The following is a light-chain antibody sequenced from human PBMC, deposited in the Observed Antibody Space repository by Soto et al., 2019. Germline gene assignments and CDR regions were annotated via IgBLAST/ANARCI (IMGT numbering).Light chain of an antibody. CDR3: SSYAASNNLV. CDR1: SSDVGGYNY. CDR2: EVS. Sequence: QSVLTQPPSASGSPGQSVTISCTGTSSDVGGYNYVSWYQQHPGKAPKLMIYEVSKRPSGVPDRFSGSKSGNTASLTVSGLQAEDEADYYCSSYAASNNLVFGGGTK. V-gene: IGLV2-8*01. J-gene: IGLJ2*01.